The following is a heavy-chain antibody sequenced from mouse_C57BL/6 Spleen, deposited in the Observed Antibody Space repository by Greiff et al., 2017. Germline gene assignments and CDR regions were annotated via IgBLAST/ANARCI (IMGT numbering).Heavy chain of an antibody. Sequence: QVTLKVCGPGILQPSQTLSLTCSFSGFSLSTFGMGVGWIRQPSGKGLEWLAHIWWDDDKYYNPALKSRLTISKDTSKNQVFLKIANVDTADTATYYCARGGSYYYGSSRYYFDYWGQGTPLTVSS. V-gene: IGHV8-8*01. D-gene: IGHD1-1*01. CDR2: IWWDDDK. CDR3: ARGGSYYYGSSRYYFDY. CDR1: GFSLSTFGMG. J-gene: IGHJ2*01.